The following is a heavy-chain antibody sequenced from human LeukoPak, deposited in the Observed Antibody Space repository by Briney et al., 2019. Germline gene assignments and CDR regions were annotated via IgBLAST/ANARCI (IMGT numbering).Heavy chain of an antibody. CDR2: IYYSKST. J-gene: IGHJ4*02. D-gene: IGHD6-19*01. V-gene: IGHV4-61*08. Sequence: SETLSLTCTVSGGSISSGDYYWSWIRQPPGEGLEWIGYIYYSKSTNYNPSLKSRVTISVDTSKNQFSLKLSSVTAADTAVYYCARQASSGWYRFDYWGQGTLVTVSS. CDR1: GGSISSGDYY. CDR3: ARQASSGWYRFDY.